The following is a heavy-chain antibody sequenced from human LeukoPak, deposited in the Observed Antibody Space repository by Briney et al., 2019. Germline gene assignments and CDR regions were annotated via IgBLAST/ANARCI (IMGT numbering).Heavy chain of an antibody. CDR3: ASVGSWDAFDI. CDR1: GFTFSSYS. D-gene: IGHD3-10*01. J-gene: IGHJ3*02. V-gene: IGHV3-48*04. CDR2: ISSSSSTI. Sequence: GGSLRLSCAASGFTFSSYSMNWVRQAPGKGLEWVSYISSSSSTIYYADSVKGRFTISRDNAKNSLYLQMNSLRAEDTAVYYCASVGSWDAFDIWGQGTMVTVSS.